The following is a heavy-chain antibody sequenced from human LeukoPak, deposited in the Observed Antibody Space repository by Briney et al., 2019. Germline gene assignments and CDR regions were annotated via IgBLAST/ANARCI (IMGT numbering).Heavy chain of an antibody. V-gene: IGHV4-59*01. J-gene: IGHJ4*02. CDR2: IYYEGGT. CDR1: GGSINGYY. Sequence: PSETLSLTCTVSGGSINGYYWSWIRRPPGKGLEWIGYIYYEGGTNYNPSLKSRVTISVDTSKNQFSLKLTSVTAADTAVYYCARGRASAGGFDYWGQGTLVTVSS. D-gene: IGHD2-15*01. CDR3: ARGRASAGGFDY.